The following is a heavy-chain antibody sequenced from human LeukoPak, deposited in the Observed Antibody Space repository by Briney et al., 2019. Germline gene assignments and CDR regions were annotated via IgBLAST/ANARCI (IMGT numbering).Heavy chain of an antibody. CDR2: ISYDGSNK. Sequence: GGSLRLSCAASGFTFSSYAMHWVRQAPGKGLGWVAVISYDGSNKYYADSVKGRFTISRDNSKNTLYLQMNSLRAEDTAVYYCARDIGGSLLWFGDFHYGMDVWGQGTTVTVSS. CDR1: GFTFSSYA. CDR3: ARDIGGSLLWFGDFHYGMDV. D-gene: IGHD3-10*01. J-gene: IGHJ6*02. V-gene: IGHV3-30*04.